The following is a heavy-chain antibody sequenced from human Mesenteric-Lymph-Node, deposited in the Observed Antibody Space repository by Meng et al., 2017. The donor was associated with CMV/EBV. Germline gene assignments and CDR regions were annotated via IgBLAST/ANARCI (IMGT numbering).Heavy chain of an antibody. CDR1: GFTFSDYY. CDR3: AKDSTWALDV. Sequence: GESLKISCAASGFTFSDYYMSWIRQAPGKGLEWVSYISSSGSTIYYADSVKGRFTISRDNAKKSLYLQMNSLRAEDTAVYYCAKDSTWALDVWGQGTMVTVSS. J-gene: IGHJ6*02. D-gene: IGHD1-26*01. CDR2: ISSSGSTI. V-gene: IGHV3-11*01.